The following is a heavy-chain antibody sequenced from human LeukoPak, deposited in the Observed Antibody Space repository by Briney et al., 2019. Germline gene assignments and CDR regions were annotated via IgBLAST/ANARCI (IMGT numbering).Heavy chain of an antibody. CDR2: IYPGDSDT. CDR1: GYRFTSFW. CDR3: ARQASAASDY. Sequence: GESLKISFQGSGYRFTSFWIGWVRPMPGKGLEWMGIIYPGDSDTKYSPSFQGQVTLSVDKSITTAYLQWSSLKASDTAMYYCARQASAASDYWGQGTLVTVSS. J-gene: IGHJ4*02. V-gene: IGHV5-51*01. D-gene: IGHD6-13*01.